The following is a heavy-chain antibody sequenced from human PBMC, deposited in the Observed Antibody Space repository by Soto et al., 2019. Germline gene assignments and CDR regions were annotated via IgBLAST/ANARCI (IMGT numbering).Heavy chain of an antibody. CDR1: GYPFTGYY. Sequence: QVQLVQSGAEVKKPGASVKVSCKASGYPFTGYYIHWVRQAPGQGLEWMGWINPNSGGPNYAQKFQGRVTLTRDTSISTAYMALRMTSDGTAVFYCARGIADATVGGFWGQGTLVTVSS. J-gene: IGHJ4*02. CDR2: INPNSGGP. D-gene: IGHD1-1*01. V-gene: IGHV1-2*02. CDR3: ARGIADATVGGF.